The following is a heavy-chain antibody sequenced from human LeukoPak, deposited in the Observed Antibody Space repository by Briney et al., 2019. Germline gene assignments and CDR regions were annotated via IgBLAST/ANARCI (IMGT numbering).Heavy chain of an antibody. CDR3: ATPTAHITMVRGVIPGGMDV. Sequence: ASVKVSCKVSGYTLTELSMHWVRQAPGKGLEWMGGFDPEDGETIYAQKFQGRVTMTEDTYTDTAYMELSSLRSEDTAVYYCATPTAHITMVRGVIPGGMDVWGQGTTVTVSS. D-gene: IGHD3-10*01. J-gene: IGHJ6*02. CDR2: FDPEDGET. V-gene: IGHV1-24*01. CDR1: GYTLTELS.